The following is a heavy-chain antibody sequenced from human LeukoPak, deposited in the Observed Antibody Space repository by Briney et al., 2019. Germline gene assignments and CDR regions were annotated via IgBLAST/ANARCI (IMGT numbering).Heavy chain of an antibody. CDR1: GFTFSSYN. CDR3: ARGVAAAGRLVDY. CDR2: ISSSSSTI. D-gene: IGHD6-13*01. Sequence: GGSLRLSCAASGFTFSSYNMNWVRQAPGKGLECVSYISSSSSTIYYAHSVKGRFTISRDNAKNSLYLQMNSLRDEDTAVYYCARGVAAAGRLVDYWGQGTLVTVSS. J-gene: IGHJ4*02. V-gene: IGHV3-48*02.